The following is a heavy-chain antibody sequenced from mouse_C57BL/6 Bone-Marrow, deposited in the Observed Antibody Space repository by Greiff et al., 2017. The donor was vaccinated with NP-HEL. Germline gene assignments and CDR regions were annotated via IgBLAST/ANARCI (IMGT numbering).Heavy chain of an antibody. V-gene: IGHV14-3*01. CDR2: IDPANGNT. CDR1: GFNINNTY. J-gene: IGHJ3*01. D-gene: IGHD1-1*01. Sequence: VQLKQSVAELVRPGASVKLSCTASGFNINNTYMHWVKQRPEQGLEWIGRIDPANGNTKYAPKFQGKATITADNSSNTAYLQLSSLTSEDTAIYYCDSSTYYCGSSYEAYGGQGTLVTVSA. CDR3: DSSTYYCGSSYEAY.